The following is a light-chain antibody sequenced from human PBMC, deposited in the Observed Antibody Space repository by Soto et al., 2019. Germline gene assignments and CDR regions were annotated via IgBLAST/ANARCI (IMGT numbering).Light chain of an antibody. Sequence: QSALTQPASVSGSPGQSITISCTGSSSGVGRYNLVSWYQQHPGKAPKLIIYEDIERPSGVSNRFSGSKSGNTASLTISGLQTEDEADYYCCSYAGGTSVVFGGGTQVTVL. J-gene: IGLJ2*01. V-gene: IGLV2-23*01. CDR3: CSYAGGTSVV. CDR1: SSGVGRYNL. CDR2: EDI.